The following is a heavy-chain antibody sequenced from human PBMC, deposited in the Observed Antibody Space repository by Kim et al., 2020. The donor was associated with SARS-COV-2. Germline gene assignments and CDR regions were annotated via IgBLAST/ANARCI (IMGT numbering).Heavy chain of an antibody. J-gene: IGHJ4*02. CDR1: GFTFDDYA. V-gene: IGHV3-9*01. CDR2: ISWNSGSI. CDR3: SSGWY. Sequence: GGSLRLSCAASGFTFDDYAMHWVWQAPGKGLEWVSGISWNSGSIGYADSVKGRFTISRDNAKNSLYLQMNSLRAEDTALYYCSSGWYWGQGTLVTVSS. D-gene: IGHD6-19*01.